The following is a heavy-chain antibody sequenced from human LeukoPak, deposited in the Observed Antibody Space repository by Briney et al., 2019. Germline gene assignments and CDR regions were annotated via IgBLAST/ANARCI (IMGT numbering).Heavy chain of an antibody. CDR3: AKADGYCSGGGCQSYYYYGMDV. CDR2: VNSDGSST. V-gene: IGHV3-74*01. CDR1: GFSFSSYW. D-gene: IGHD2-15*01. Sequence: GGSLRLSCAASGFSFSSYWMHWVRQAPGKGPVWVSRVNSDGSSTTYADSVKGRFTISRDSAKNTLYLQMNSLRVEDTAVYYCAKADGYCSGGGCQSYYYYGMDVWGQGTTVTVSS. J-gene: IGHJ6*02.